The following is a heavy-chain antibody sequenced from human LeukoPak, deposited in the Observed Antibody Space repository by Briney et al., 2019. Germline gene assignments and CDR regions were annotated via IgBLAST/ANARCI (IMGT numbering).Heavy chain of an antibody. CDR1: GFSFSNAW. CDR2: IKSKTDGGTT. J-gene: IGHJ4*02. CDR3: TTLPSIVVVTAILRGDY. D-gene: IGHD2-21*02. V-gene: IGHV3-15*01. Sequence: GGSLRLSCAASGFSFSNAWMSWVRQAPGKGLERVGRIKSKTDGGTTDYAAPVKGRFTISRDDSKNTLYLQMNSLKTEDTAVYYCTTLPSIVVVTAILRGDYWGQGTLVTVSS.